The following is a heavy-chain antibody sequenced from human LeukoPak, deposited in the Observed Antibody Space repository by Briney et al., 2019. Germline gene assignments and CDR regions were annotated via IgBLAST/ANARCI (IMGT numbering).Heavy chain of an antibody. D-gene: IGHD1-26*01. Sequence: GGSLRLSCAASGFTLSSYSMNWVRQAPGKGLEWASSISSSSSYIYYADSVKGRFTISRDNAKNSLYLQMNSLRAEDTAVYYCARVLVGATGNFDYWGQGTLVTVSS. V-gene: IGHV3-21*01. CDR3: ARVLVGATGNFDY. J-gene: IGHJ4*02. CDR1: GFTLSSYS. CDR2: ISSSSSYI.